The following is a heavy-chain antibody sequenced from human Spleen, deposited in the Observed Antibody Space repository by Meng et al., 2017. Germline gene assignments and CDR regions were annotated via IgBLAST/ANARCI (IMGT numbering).Heavy chain of an antibody. J-gene: IGHJ4*02. CDR2: ISSSGDST. CDR3: MVRGVRLPY. D-gene: IGHD3-10*01. CDR1: GFTFSSYE. Sequence: GESLKISCAASGFTFSSYEMNWVRQAPGKGLEWVSAISSSGDSTYYADSVKGRFTISRDNSKNTLYLQMNSLRDEDTAVYYGMVRGVRLPYWGQGTLVTVSS. V-gene: IGHV3-23*01.